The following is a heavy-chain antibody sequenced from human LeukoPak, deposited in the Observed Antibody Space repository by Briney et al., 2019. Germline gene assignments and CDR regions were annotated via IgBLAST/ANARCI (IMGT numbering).Heavy chain of an antibody. CDR2: IIPIFGTA. J-gene: IGHJ4*02. CDR3: AREGSAYCSGGSCYVC. CDR1: GGTFSSYA. D-gene: IGHD2-15*01. V-gene: IGHV1-69*05. Sequence: SVKVSCKASGGTFSSYAISWVRQAPGQGLEWMGGIIPIFGTANYAQKFQGRVTITTDESTSTAYMELSSLRSEDTAVYYCAREGSAYCSGGSCYVCWGQGTLVTVSS.